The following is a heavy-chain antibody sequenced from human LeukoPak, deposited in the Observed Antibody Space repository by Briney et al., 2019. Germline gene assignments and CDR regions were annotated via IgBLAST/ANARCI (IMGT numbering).Heavy chain of an antibody. CDR2: IYYTGNT. V-gene: IGHV4-59*01. CDR1: GGSINNYY. Sequence: SETLSLTCNVSGGSINNYYWSWIRQPPGKGLEWIGHIYYTGNTRYNPSLKSRVTISLDTSKSQFSLKVGSVTAADTAVYYCARADYYYTSGLFNYWGQGTLVTVSS. J-gene: IGHJ4*02. D-gene: IGHD3-22*01. CDR3: ARADYYYTSGLFNY.